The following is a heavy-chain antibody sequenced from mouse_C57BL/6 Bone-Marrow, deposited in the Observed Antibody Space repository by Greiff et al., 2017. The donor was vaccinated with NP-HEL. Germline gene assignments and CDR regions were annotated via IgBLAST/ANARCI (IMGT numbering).Heavy chain of an antibody. CDR1: GFTFSSYG. D-gene: IGHD2-5*01. CDR2: ISSGGSYT. Sequence: EVQLQESGGDLVKPGGSLKLSCAASGFTFSSYGMSWVRQTPDKGLEWVATISSGGSYTYYPDSVKGRFTISSDNAKNTLYLQRSNRKSEDTAMYYCARHYYSNYFDYWGQGTTLTVSS. J-gene: IGHJ2*01. CDR3: ARHYYSNYFDY. V-gene: IGHV5-6*01.